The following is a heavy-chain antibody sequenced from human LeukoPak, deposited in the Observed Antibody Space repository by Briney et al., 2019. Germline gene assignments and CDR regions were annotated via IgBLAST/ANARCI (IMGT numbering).Heavy chain of an antibody. CDR2: IYTSGST. V-gene: IGHV4-4*09. CDR3: ARHFNPTPHFDY. J-gene: IGHJ4*02. Sequence: SETLSLTCTVSGGSISSYYWSWIRQPPGKGLEWIGYIYTSGSTNYNPSLKSRVTISVDTSKNQFSLKLSSVTAADTAVYYCARHFNPTPHFDYWGQGTLVTVSS. CDR1: GGSISSYY.